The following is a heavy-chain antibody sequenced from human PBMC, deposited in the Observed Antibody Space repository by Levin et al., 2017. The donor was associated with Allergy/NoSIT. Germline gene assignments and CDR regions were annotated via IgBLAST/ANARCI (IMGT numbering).Heavy chain of an antibody. D-gene: IGHD4-11*01. CDR2: INHSGGT. V-gene: IGHV4-34*01. CDR3: VRVRCNYCSSEPASRDAVDI. J-gene: IGHJ3*02. CDR1: GGSFSDYY. Sequence: SETLSLTCAVYGGSFSDYYWSWIRQPPGKGLEWIGEINHSGGTNYNSSLKSRVSISIDTSKNQFSLNLRSVTAADTAVYFCVRVRCNYCSSEPASRDAVDIWGQRTMITVSS.